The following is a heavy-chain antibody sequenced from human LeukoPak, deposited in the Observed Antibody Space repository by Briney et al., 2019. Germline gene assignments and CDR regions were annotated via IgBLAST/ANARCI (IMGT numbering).Heavy chain of an antibody. Sequence: SETLSLTCTVSGGSISSYYWSWLRQPPGKGLEWIGYIYYSGSTNYNPSLKSRVTISVDTSKNQFSLKLSSVTAADTAVYYCARQAPVGWFDPWGQGTLVTVSS. CDR3: ARQAPVGWFDP. J-gene: IGHJ5*02. D-gene: IGHD1-26*01. V-gene: IGHV4-59*08. CDR2: IYYSGST. CDR1: GGSISSYY.